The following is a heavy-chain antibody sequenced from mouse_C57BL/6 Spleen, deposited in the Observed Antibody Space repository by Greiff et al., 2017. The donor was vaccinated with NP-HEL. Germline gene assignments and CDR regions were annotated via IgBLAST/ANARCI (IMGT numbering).Heavy chain of an antibody. CDR1: GYAFSSSW. Sequence: VQLQQSGPELVKPGASVKISCKASGYAFSSSWMNWVKQRPGKGLEWIGRIYPGDGDTNYNGKFKGKATLTADKSSSTAYMQLSSLTSEDSAVYFCARFTTVVGYAMDYWGQGTSVTVSS. CDR3: ARFTTVVGYAMDY. J-gene: IGHJ4*01. V-gene: IGHV1-82*01. D-gene: IGHD1-1*01. CDR2: IYPGDGDT.